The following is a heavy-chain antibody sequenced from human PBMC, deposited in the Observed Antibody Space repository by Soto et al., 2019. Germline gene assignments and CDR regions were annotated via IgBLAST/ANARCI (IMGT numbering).Heavy chain of an antibody. J-gene: IGHJ4*02. D-gene: IGHD2-15*01. CDR3: AKDGTVVVGNRGYFDY. Sequence: EVQLLESGGGLVQPGGSLRLSCAASGFTFSSYAMSWVRQAPGKGLEWVSAISGSGGSTYYADSVKGRFTISRDNSKNTLYLQMNSLRAEDTAVYYCAKDGTVVVGNRGYFDYWGQGTLVTVSS. CDR2: ISGSGGST. CDR1: GFTFSSYA. V-gene: IGHV3-23*01.